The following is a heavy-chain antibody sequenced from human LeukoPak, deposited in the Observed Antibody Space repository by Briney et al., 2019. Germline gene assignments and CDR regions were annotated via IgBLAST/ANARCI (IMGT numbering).Heavy chain of an antibody. D-gene: IGHD6-19*01. Sequence: PSQTLSLTCTVSSGSISSGGYYWSWIRQLPGKGLEWIGYIYYSGSTSYNPSLKSRVTISVDTSKNQFSLTVSSVAAADTAVYYCARGHNSGWYSWFDPWGQGTLVTVSS. J-gene: IGHJ5*02. CDR2: IYYSGST. CDR1: SGSISSGGYY. CDR3: ARGHNSGWYSWFDP. V-gene: IGHV4-31*03.